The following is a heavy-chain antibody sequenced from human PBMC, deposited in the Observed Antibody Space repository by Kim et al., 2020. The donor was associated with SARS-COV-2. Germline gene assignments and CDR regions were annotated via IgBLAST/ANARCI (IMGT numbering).Heavy chain of an antibody. Sequence: GGSLRLSCAASGFTFSSYSMNWVRQAPGKGLEWVSSISSSSSYIYYADSVKGRFTISRDNAKNSLYLQMNSLRAEDTAVYYCARDSAPYDFWSGYHNWYFDLWGRGTLVTVSS. CDR1: GFTFSSYS. CDR2: ISSSSSYI. CDR3: ARDSAPYDFWSGYHNWYFDL. V-gene: IGHV3-21*01. J-gene: IGHJ2*01. D-gene: IGHD3-3*01.